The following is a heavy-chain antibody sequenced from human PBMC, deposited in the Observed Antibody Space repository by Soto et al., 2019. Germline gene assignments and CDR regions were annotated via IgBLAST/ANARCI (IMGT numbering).Heavy chain of an antibody. J-gene: IGHJ4*02. V-gene: IGHV3-13*01. Sequence: EVQLVESGRNLVQPGESLRLSCRASGFPFSAYDMHWVRQVSGKGLEWVAVAGPAGDTYYADAVKGRFTISRENGMNSIHLQMSDLRVGDTAVYYCARGIRFGGYELDSWGQGTPVTVSS. CDR3: ARGIRFGGYELDS. CDR1: GFPFSAYD. CDR2: AGPAGDT. D-gene: IGHD5-18*01.